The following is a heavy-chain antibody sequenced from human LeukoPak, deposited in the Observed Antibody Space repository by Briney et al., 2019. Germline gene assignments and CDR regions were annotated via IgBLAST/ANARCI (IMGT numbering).Heavy chain of an antibody. CDR3: ARGRNERLVQLGGDY. D-gene: IGHD5-24*01. Sequence: ASVKVSCKASGYTFTSYGLSWVRQAPGQGLEWIGWISPYSGDTQYAQRLQGRITITRDTSTSTAYMELRSLRSDDTAVYYCARGRNERLVQLGGDYWGQGTLVTVSS. J-gene: IGHJ4*02. V-gene: IGHV1-18*01. CDR2: ISPYSGDT. CDR1: GYTFTSYG.